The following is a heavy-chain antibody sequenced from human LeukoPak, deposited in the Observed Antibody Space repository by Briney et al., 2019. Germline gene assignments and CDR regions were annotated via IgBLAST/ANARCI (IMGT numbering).Heavy chain of an antibody. CDR3: ARDNSPWNPNSGSPVYYGMDV. CDR1: GIKLSNYG. Sequence: PGGSLRLSCAVSGIKLSNYGMSWVRQAPGKGLEWVSGIREAGGGTNYADSVKGRFTISRDNSKNTLYLQMNSLRAEDTAVYYCARDNSPWNPNSGSPVYYGMDVWGQGTTVTVSS. V-gene: IGHV3-23*01. CDR2: IREAGGGT. J-gene: IGHJ6*02. D-gene: IGHD4-23*01.